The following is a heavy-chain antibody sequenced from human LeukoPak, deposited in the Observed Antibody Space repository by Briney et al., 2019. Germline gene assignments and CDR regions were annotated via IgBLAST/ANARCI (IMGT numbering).Heavy chain of an antibody. V-gene: IGHV4-4*02. CDR2: IYHSGST. D-gene: IGHD2-21*01. Sequence: PSETLSLTCAVSGGSISSSNWWSWVRHPPGKGLEWIGEIYHSGSTNYNPSLKSRVTISVDKSKNQFSLKLSSVTAADTAVYYCARGIVTADHDAFDIWGQGTMVTVSS. CDR1: GGSISSSNW. J-gene: IGHJ3*02. CDR3: ARGIVTADHDAFDI.